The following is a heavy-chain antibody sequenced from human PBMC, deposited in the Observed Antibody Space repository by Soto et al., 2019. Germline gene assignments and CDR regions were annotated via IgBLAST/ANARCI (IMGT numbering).Heavy chain of an antibody. CDR3: TRGKWRYYDYVWGSPNWLAR. Sequence: QVQLVQSGAEVKKPGASVKVPCKASGYTFTSYGISWVRQAPGQGLEWMGWISAYNGNTNYAQKLQGRVTMTTDTATGTAYMELRSLRSDDTAVYYCTRGKWRYYDYVWGSPNWLARWGQGNLGTVSS. J-gene: IGHJ5*02. CDR2: ISAYNGNT. V-gene: IGHV1-18*01. CDR1: GYTFTSYG. D-gene: IGHD3-16*01.